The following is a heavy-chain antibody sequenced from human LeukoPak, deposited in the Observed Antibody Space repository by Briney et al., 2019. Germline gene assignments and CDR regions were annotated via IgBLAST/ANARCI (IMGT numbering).Heavy chain of an antibody. V-gene: IGHV3-43*02. J-gene: IGHJ4*02. CDR1: GFSFDDYA. CDR2: IIGDASST. Sequence: PGGSLRLSCAASGFSFDDYALHWVRQAPGKGLEWVSLIIGDASSTYYVDSVKGRFTISRDNSKNSLYLQMNSLRTEDTTLYYCAKDSSSWSFFDYWGQGTLVTVSS. D-gene: IGHD6-19*01. CDR3: AKDSSSWSFFDY.